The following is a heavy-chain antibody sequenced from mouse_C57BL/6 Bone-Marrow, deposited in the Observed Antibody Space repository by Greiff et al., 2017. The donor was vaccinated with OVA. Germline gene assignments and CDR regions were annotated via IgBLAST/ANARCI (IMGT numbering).Heavy chain of an antibody. Sequence: VQLQQPGAELVMPGASVTLSCKASGYTFTSYWMHWVKQRPGQGLEWIGEIDPSDSYTNYNQTFTGKSTLTVDKSSSTAYMQLSSLTSEDAAVDYCARAQWLLRFDYWGQGTTLTVSS. CDR1: GYTFTSYW. CDR2: IDPSDSYT. V-gene: IGHV1-69*01. CDR3: ARAQWLLRFDY. D-gene: IGHD2-3*01. J-gene: IGHJ2*01.